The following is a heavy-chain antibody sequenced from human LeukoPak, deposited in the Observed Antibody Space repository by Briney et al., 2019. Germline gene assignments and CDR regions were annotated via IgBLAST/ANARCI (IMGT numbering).Heavy chain of an antibody. CDR3: ARRYCSSTSCLFDY. J-gene: IGHJ4*02. CDR2: ISTSVNII. D-gene: IGHD2-2*01. CDR1: GFTLSSYE. Sequence: AGSLTLSCVASGFTLSSYEMNWVRPAPGKGREWVSYISTSVNIIYYEDSVKGRFTISRDNAKNSLYVQMNSLRAEDTALYYCARRYCSSTSCLFDYWGQGTLVTVSS. V-gene: IGHV3-48*03.